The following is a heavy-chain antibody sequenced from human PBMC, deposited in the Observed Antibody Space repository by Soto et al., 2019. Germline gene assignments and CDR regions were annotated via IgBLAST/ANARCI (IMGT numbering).Heavy chain of an antibody. D-gene: IGHD2-21*02. J-gene: IGHJ4*02. V-gene: IGHV3-23*01. CDR3: ARNRLSLVTQFDY. CDR2: ISGSGGST. CDR1: GFTFNNYG. Sequence: EVQLLESGGGLEQRGGSLRLSCAASGFTFNNYGMSWVRQAPGKGLEWVSSISGSGGSTYHADSVKGRFTISRDNSKNTLYLQMNSLRADDTAVYYCARNRLSLVTQFDYWGQGTLVTVSS.